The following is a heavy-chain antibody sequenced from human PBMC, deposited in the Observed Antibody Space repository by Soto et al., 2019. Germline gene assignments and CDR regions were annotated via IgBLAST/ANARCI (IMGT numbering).Heavy chain of an antibody. Sequence: SVKVSCKASGGTFSSYTISWVRQAPGQGLEWMGRIIPILGIANYAQKFQGRVTITADKSTSTAYMELSSLRSEDTAVYYCARQRGDIVVVVGVKTKNWFGSSGQRALVTAPQ. J-gene: IGHJ5*01. CDR1: GGTFSSYT. CDR2: IIPILGIA. D-gene: IGHD2-15*01. V-gene: IGHV1-69*02. CDR3: ARQRGDIVVVVGVKTKNWFGS.